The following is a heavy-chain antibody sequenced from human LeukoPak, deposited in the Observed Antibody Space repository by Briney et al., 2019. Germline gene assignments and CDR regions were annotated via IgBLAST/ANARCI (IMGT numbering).Heavy chain of an antibody. D-gene: IGHD3-10*01. CDR2: ISSSGSPI. Sequence: PGGSLRLSCATSGFTFSDYYMSWIRQAPGKGLEWVSYISSSGSPIYYADSVKGRFTISRDDSKNTLYLQMNSLRADDTAVYYCANLKFRVRGPRGVAYWGQGTLVTVSS. CDR1: GFTFSDYY. CDR3: ANLKFRVRGPRGVAY. V-gene: IGHV3-11*01. J-gene: IGHJ4*02.